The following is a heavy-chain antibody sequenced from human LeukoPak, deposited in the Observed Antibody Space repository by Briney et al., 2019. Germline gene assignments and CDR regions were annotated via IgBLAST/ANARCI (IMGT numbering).Heavy chain of an antibody. V-gene: IGHV5-51*01. CDR2: IYPCDSDT. J-gene: IGHJ5*02. CDR1: GYSFTSHW. D-gene: IGHD3-22*01. CDR3: ARLVTMVVAPNWFDP. Sequence: GEPLKISCKGPGYSFTSHWIGWVRQMPGKGLEWMGIIYPCDSDTRYSTSFQGEVTISADKSISTAYLQWSSLKASDTAMYYCARLVTMVVAPNWFDPWGQGTLVTVPS.